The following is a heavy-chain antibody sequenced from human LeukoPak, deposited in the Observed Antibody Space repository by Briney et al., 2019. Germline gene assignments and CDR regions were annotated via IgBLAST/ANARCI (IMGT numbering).Heavy chain of an antibody. CDR3: AKGPGSATVTNCFDF. Sequence: GGSLRLSCAASGFTFNIYAMTWVRQAPGKGLEWVSGISGRGGDTYYADFVKGRVTISRDNSKNTLYLQMNSLRAEDTAVYYCAKGPGSATVTNCFDFWGQGTLVTVSS. CDR2: ISGRGGDT. V-gene: IGHV3-23*01. CDR1: GFTFNIYA. J-gene: IGHJ4*02. D-gene: IGHD4-17*01.